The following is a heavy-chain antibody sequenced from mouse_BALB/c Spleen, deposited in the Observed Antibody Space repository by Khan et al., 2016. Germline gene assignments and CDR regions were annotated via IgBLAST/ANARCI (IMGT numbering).Heavy chain of an antibody. J-gene: IGHJ4*01. CDR1: GFSLTGYG. CDR3: ARDRDGYSYAMDY. CDR2: IWGDGST. Sequence: VQLQESGPGLVAPSQSLSITCTVSGFSLTGYGVNWVRQPPGKGLEWLGMIWGDGSTDYNSALKSRLSISKDNSKRQVFLKMNSLQTDDTASYYCARDRDGYSYAMDYWGQGTSVTVSS. D-gene: IGHD2-3*01. V-gene: IGHV2-6-7*01.